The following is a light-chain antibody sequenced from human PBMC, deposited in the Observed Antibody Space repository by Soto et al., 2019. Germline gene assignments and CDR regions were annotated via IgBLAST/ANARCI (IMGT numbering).Light chain of an antibody. J-gene: IGKJ4*01. CDR2: GAS. V-gene: IGKV3-15*01. CDR3: QQYDKWPLT. Sequence: EVVMTQSPASLSVSPGERATLSCRASQSVSSNLAWYQQKPGQAPRLLIYGASTRATGIPARFSGSGSGTEFTLTISSLQSEDFEVYYGQQYDKWPLTFGGGTKVEIK. CDR1: QSVSSN.